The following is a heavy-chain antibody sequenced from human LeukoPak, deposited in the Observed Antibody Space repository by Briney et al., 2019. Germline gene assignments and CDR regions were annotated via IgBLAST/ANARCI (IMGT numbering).Heavy chain of an antibody. D-gene: IGHD3-3*02. J-gene: IGHJ3*02. CDR3: AKSQGISAIGILPLCAFEI. CDR1: GFMIRAYG. CDR2: SSGSGGKT. V-gene: IGHV3-23*01. Sequence: AGGSLRLSCAASGFMIRAYGVTWVRRAPGNGLQWVSSSSGSGGKTYFADSVKGRFTISRDNDDKTLYLHMNSLRVEDTAVYYCAKSQGISAIGILPLCAFEIWGRGTVVTVAS.